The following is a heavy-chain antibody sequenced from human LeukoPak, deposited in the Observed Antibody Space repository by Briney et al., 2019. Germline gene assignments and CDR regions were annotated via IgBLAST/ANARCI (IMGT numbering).Heavy chain of an antibody. CDR1: GGSISSYY. J-gene: IGHJ3*02. D-gene: IGHD1-20*01. Sequence: PSETLSLTCTVSGGSISSYYWSWIRQAPGKGLEWIGYIYYSGSTNYNPSLKSRVTISEDTSKIQLSLKLSSVTAADTALYYYARYSNWNRAFDIWGQGTMVTVSS. V-gene: IGHV4-59*01. CDR2: IYYSGST. CDR3: ARYSNWNRAFDI.